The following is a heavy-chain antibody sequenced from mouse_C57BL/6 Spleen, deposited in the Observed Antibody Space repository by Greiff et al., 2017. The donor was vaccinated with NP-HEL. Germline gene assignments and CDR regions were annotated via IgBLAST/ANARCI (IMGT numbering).Heavy chain of an antibody. D-gene: IGHD3-2*02. CDR1: GFNIKDDY. CDR2: IDPENGDT. V-gene: IGHV14-4*01. J-gene: IGHJ2*01. CDR3: TDSSGYPYYFDY. Sequence: EVQLQQSGAELVRPGASVKLSCTASGFNIKDDYMHWVKQRPEQGLEWIGWIDPENGDTEYASKFQGKATITADTSSNTAYLQLSSLTSEDTAVYYCTDSSGYPYYFDYWGQGTTLTVSS.